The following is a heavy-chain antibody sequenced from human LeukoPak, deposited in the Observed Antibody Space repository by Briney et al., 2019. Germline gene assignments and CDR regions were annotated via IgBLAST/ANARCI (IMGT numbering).Heavy chain of an antibody. CDR2: ISSSSSYI. Sequence: PGGSLRLSCAASGFTFSSYSMNWVRQAPGKGLEWVSSISSSSSYIYYADSVKGRFTISRDNAKNSLYLQMNSLRAEDTAVYYCAKEESLGGMDVWGQGTTVTVSS. CDR3: AKEESLGGMDV. V-gene: IGHV3-21*04. J-gene: IGHJ6*02. CDR1: GFTFSSYS.